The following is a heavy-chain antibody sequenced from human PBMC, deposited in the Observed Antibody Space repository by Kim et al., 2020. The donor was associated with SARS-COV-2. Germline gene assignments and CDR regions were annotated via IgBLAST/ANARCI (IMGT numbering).Heavy chain of an antibody. CDR3: TRDRSSRAGVLEDHSNMDV. CDR1: GGTISNYH. CDR2: IYYSGSA. J-gene: IGHJ6*02. Sequence: SETLSLTCSVFGGTISNYHWNWVRQSPGKGLEWIGNIYYSGSANYSPSLKSRVSMSVDTLRDQFSLKLTSVTVADTAVYYFTRDRSSRAGVLEDHSNMDVWGPGTTVIVSS. V-gene: IGHV4-59*12. D-gene: IGHD2-8*01.